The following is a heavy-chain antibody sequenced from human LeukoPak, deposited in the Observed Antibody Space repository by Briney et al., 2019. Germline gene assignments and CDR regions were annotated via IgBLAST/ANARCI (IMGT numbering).Heavy chain of an antibody. CDR1: GFTVSSNY. CDR3: ARDPLGDYPDY. Sequence: GGSLRLSCAASGFTVSSNYMSWVRQAPGKGLEWVSVIYSGGSTYYADSVKGRFTISRDNSKNTLYLQMNSLRAEDTAVYYCARDPLGDYPDYWGQGTLVTVSS. CDR2: IYSGGST. V-gene: IGHV3-66*01. J-gene: IGHJ4*02. D-gene: IGHD3-16*01.